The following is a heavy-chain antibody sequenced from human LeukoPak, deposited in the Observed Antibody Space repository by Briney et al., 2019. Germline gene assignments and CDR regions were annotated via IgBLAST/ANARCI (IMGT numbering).Heavy chain of an antibody. CDR3: TTQPSGSYSSRLD. Sequence: GGSLRLSCAASGFTFSNAWMSWVRQAPGKGLEWVGRIKSKTDGGTTDYAAPVKGRFTISRDDSKNTLYLQMNSLKTEDTAVYYCTTQPSGSYSSRLDWGQGTLVTVSS. J-gene: IGHJ4*02. D-gene: IGHD1-26*01. V-gene: IGHV3-15*01. CDR2: IKSKTDGGTT. CDR1: GFTFSNAW.